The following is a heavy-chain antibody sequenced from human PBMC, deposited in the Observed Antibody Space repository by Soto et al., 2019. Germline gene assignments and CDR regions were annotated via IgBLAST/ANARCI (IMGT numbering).Heavy chain of an antibody. J-gene: IGHJ3*02. V-gene: IGHV3-30-3*01. D-gene: IGHD3-22*01. CDR1: GFTFSSYA. CDR2: ISYDGSNK. CDR3: ARRDSSGYLAFDI. Sequence: QVQLVESGGGVVQPWRSLRLSCAASGFTFSSYAMHWVRQAPGKGLEWVAVISYDGSNKYYADSVKGRFTISRDNSKNTLYLQMNSLRAEDTAVYYCARRDSSGYLAFDIWGQGTMVTVSS.